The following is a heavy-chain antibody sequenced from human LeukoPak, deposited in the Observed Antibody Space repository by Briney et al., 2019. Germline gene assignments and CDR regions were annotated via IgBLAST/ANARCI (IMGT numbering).Heavy chain of an antibody. CDR1: GFTFSSYW. D-gene: IGHD3-3*01. Sequence: GGSLRLSCAASGFTFSSYWMSWVRQAPGKGLEWEANIKQDGSEKYYVDSVKGRFTISRDNAKNSLYLQMNSLRAEDTAVYYCARGPTYYDFWSGFRWFDPWGQGTLVTVPS. J-gene: IGHJ5*02. CDR3: ARGPTYYDFWSGFRWFDP. CDR2: IKQDGSEK. V-gene: IGHV3-7*01.